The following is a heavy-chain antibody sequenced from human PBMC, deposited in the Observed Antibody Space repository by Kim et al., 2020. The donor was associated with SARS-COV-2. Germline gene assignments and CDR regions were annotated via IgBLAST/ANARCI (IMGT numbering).Heavy chain of an antibody. D-gene: IGHD6-19*01. CDR2: IYYRGNT. V-gene: IGHV4-59*01. Sequence: SETLSLTCTVSGGSMNSYFWNWIRQPPGKGLEWIGYIYYRGNTKYNPSLKSRVTISVETSKNQFSLNLSSVTAADTAIYYCASAWAGSGVGWFDPWGPGTRVPVSS. CDR3: ASAWAGSGVGWFDP. J-gene: IGHJ5*02. CDR1: GGSMNSYF.